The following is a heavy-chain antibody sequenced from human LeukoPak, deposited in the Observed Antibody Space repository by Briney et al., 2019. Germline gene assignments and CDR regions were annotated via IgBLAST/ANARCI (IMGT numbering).Heavy chain of an antibody. CDR2: ISISSSNI. CDR3: ARDRCQLSADYMDV. D-gene: IGHD2-2*01. Sequence: GGSLRLSCAASGFTFSSYSMNWVRQAPGKGLEWVSSISISSSNIYYADSVKGRFTISRDNAKNSLYVQMNSLRAEDTAVYYCARDRCQLSADYMDVWGKGTTVT. V-gene: IGHV3-21*01. CDR1: GFTFSSYS. J-gene: IGHJ6*03.